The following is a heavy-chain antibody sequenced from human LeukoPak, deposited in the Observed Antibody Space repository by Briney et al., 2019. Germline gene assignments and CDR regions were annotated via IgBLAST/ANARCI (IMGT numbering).Heavy chain of an antibody. CDR3: AEVPGDGRPGY. CDR2: ISHGGSDK. Sequence: GGSLRLSCAASGFSSSTYGLNWVRQAPGKGLEWVAVISHGGSDKYYADSVKGRFTISRDNSKNTLYLQMTSLRPEDTALYYCAEVPGDGRPGYWGQRIMVTVSS. J-gene: IGHJ4*02. CDR1: GFSSSTYG. D-gene: IGHD2-21*01. V-gene: IGHV3-30*18.